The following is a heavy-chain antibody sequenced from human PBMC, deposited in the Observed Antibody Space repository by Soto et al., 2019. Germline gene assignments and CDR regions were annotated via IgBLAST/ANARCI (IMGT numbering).Heavy chain of an antibody. D-gene: IGHD6-6*01. V-gene: IGHV4-34*01. J-gene: IGHJ4*02. CDR1: SGSFSGYY. CDR2: ISQSGNT. CDR3: ARAPKVSGSSQTRPDF. Sequence: QVQLHQWGAGLLKPSETLSLACSIYSGSFSGYYWSWIRQPPGKGLEWMGEISQSGNTNYRPSLKSRFSISIDTSKKQFSLNLASVSAADTAVDYCARAPKVSGSSQTRPDFWGQGTLVTVSS.